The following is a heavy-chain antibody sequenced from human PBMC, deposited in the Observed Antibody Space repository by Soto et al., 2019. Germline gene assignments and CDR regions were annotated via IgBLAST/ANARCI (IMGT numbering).Heavy chain of an antibody. CDR3: ARGRKWELLSHYYSGMDV. CDR1: GGSISSSNW. D-gene: IGHD1-26*01. V-gene: IGHV4-4*02. J-gene: IGHJ6*02. CDR2: IYHSGST. Sequence: PSETLSLTCAVSGGSISSSNWWSWVRQPPGKGLEWIGEIYHSGSTNYNPSLKSRVTISVDKSKNQFSLKLSSVTAADTAVYYCARGRKWELLSHYYSGMDVWGQGXTVTVSS.